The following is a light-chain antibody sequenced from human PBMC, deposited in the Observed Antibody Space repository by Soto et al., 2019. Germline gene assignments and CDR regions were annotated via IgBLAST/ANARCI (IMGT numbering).Light chain of an antibody. Sequence: QSVLTQPPSASGSPGQSVTISCTGTSSDVGYYSHVSWYQQYPGKAPKLMIYDVYKRPSGVPDRFSGSKSGNTASLTVSGLQADDEADYYCSSYAGSNTVVFGGGTQPTVL. CDR1: SSDVGYYSH. V-gene: IGLV2-8*01. CDR2: DVY. J-gene: IGLJ2*01. CDR3: SSYAGSNTVV.